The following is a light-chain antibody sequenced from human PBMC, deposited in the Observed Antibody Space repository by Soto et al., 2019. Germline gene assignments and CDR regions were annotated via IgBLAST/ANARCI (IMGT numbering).Light chain of an antibody. CDR2: AAD. CDR1: PSIGSY. J-gene: IGKJ2*01. V-gene: IGKV1-39*01. Sequence: QLTPSPSLLSASVGDRVTITCRASPSIGSYLNWYQHKPGEAPNLLIFAADTLKSGVPSRFSGSGFNTAFSLTVTCQQPEDFATYYCQQNYDVPYTFGQGTRVEIK. CDR3: QQNYDVPYT.